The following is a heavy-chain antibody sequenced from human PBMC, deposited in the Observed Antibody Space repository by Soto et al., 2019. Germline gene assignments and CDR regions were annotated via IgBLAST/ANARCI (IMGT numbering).Heavy chain of an antibody. CDR2: MYFIGRST. V-gene: IGHV4-39*01. Sequence: QLQLQESGPGLVKPSETLSLTCTVSGGSISNSGYYWGWIRQPPGKGLEWIGSMYFIGRSTYGTPSITSRATTSVDTSKNQFSLRLSSVTAADTAVYYCARHVFYGSGTYYLFDSWGQGILATVSS. CDR1: GGSISNSGYY. CDR3: ARHVFYGSGTYYLFDS. D-gene: IGHD3-10*01. J-gene: IGHJ4*02.